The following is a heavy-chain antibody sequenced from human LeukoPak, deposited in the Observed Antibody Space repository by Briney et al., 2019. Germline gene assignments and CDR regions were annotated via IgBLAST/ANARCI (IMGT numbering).Heavy chain of an antibody. D-gene: IGHD5-12*01. Sequence: PGGSLRLSCAASGFTFSSYWMHWVRQAPGKGLVWVSRINSDGSSTSYADSVKGRFTISRDNAKNTLYLQMNSLRADDTAVYYCAKGGYDYVEVGYFDYWGQGVLVTVSS. CDR3: AKGGYDYVEVGYFDY. CDR2: INSDGSST. V-gene: IGHV3-74*01. CDR1: GFTFSSYW. J-gene: IGHJ4*02.